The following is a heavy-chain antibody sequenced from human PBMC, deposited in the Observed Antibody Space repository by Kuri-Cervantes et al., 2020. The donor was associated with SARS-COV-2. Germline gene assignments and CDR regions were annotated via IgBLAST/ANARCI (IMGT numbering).Heavy chain of an antibody. V-gene: IGHV1-69*13. D-gene: IGHD6-13*01. CDR3: ARVREGDSSPLHFDY. Sequence: SVKVSCKASGYTFTSYGMNWVRQAPGQGLEWMGGIIPIFGTANYAQKFQGRVTITADESTSTAYMELSSLRSEDTAVYYCARVREGDSSPLHFDYWGQGTLVTVSS. CDR1: GYTFTSYG. CDR2: IIPIFGTA. J-gene: IGHJ4*02.